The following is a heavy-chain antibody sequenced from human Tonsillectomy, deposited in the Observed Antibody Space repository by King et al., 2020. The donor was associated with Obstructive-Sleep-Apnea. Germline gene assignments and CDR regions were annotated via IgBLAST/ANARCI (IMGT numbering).Heavy chain of an antibody. CDR1: GYTFTSYS. Sequence: QLVQSGAEVKKPGASVKVSCRASGYTFTSYSLGWVRQAPGQGLEWMGWMTVFNGDAIYAQTLQGRVTLTTDTSTNTAYMELRSLASDDTAVYYCARDRDGRGYFYYWGQGTLVTVSS. CDR2: MTVFNGDA. D-gene: IGHD5-24*01. CDR3: ARDRDGRGYFYY. V-gene: IGHV1-18*04. J-gene: IGHJ4*02.